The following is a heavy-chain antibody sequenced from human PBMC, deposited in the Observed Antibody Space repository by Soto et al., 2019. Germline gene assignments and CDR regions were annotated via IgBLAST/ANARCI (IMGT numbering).Heavy chain of an antibody. CDR2: ISNSGST. V-gene: IGHV4-30-4*01. CDR1: GGSVTSDEDY. D-gene: IGHD5-18*01. CDR3: ATESGSTYGYFDH. J-gene: IGHJ4*02. Sequence: SETLSLTCTGSGGSVTSDEDYWTWIRQSPGKGLEWIWYISNSGSTGYNPSLNTRLSMSVDRSKNQFTLRLTSVTAAGTAVYFCATESGSTYGYFDHWGQGTQVTVS.